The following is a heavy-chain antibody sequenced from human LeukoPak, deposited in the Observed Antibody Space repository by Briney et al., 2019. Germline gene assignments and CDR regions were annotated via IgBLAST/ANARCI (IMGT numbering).Heavy chain of an antibody. CDR3: ARGPIVGAGRGSPRLLNFDY. V-gene: IGHV3-7*01. D-gene: IGHD1-26*01. J-gene: IGHJ4*02. CDR1: GFTFSSYW. CDR2: IKQDGSEK. Sequence: GGSLRLSCAASGFTFSSYWMSWVRQAPGKGLEWVANIKQDGSEKYYVDSVKGRFTISRDNAKNSLYLQMNSLRAEGTAVYYSARGPIVGAGRGSPRLLNFDYWGQGTLVTVSS.